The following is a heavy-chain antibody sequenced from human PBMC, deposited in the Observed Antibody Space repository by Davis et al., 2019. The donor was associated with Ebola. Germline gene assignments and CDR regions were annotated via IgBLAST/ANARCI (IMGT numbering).Heavy chain of an antibody. Sequence: PSETLSLTCTVSGDSVSSKSCYWAWIRQTPGKGLEWLGSVYSSVNTYYNPSLKGRVSISVDTSKNQFSLKLTSVNAADTAVYYCARDDYDYSYDVDVWGQGTTVTVSS. D-gene: IGHD3-16*01. CDR3: ARDDYDYSYDVDV. CDR1: GDSVSSKSCY. CDR2: VYSSVNT. V-gene: IGHV4-39*07. J-gene: IGHJ6*02.